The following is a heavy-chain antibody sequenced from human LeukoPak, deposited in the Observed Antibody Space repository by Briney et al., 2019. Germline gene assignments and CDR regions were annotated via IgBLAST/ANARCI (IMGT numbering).Heavy chain of an antibody. CDR2: INHSGST. Sequence: SETLSLTCAVYGGSFSGFYWSWIRQPPGKGLEWIGDINHSGSTNYNPSLKSRVTISVDTSKNQFSLKLSSVTAADTAVYYCARHLKAVRGVNDYWGQGTLVTVSS. D-gene: IGHD3-10*01. CDR1: GGSFSGFY. J-gene: IGHJ4*02. CDR3: ARHLKAVRGVNDY. V-gene: IGHV4-34*01.